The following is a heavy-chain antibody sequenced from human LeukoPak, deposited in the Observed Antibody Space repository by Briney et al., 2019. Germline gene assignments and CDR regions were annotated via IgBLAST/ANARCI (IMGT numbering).Heavy chain of an antibody. CDR3: ARKMKATTRACDY. Sequence: PGGSLRLSCAASGFAFNSYIMSWVRQAPGEGLEWVSSIGGSGSGAYYSDSVRGRFTISRDNAKNSLYLQMNSLRAEDTAVYYCARKMKATTRACDYWGQGTLVTVSS. V-gene: IGHV3-23*01. CDR1: GFAFNSYI. CDR2: IGGSGSGA. D-gene: IGHD5-12*01. J-gene: IGHJ4*02.